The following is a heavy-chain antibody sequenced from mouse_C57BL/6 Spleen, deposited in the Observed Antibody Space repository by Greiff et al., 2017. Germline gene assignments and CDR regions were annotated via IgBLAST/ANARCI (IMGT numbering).Heavy chain of an antibody. V-gene: IGHV14-4*01. CDR3: TFYGSSYEFAY. CDR2: IDPENGDT. CDR1: GFNIKDDY. Sequence: VQLQQSGAELVRPGASVKLSCTASGFNIKDDYMHWVKQRPEQGLEWIGWIDPENGDTEYASKFQGQATITADTSSNTAYLQLSSLTSEDTAVYYCTFYGSSYEFAYWGQGTLVTVSA. D-gene: IGHD1-1*01. J-gene: IGHJ3*01.